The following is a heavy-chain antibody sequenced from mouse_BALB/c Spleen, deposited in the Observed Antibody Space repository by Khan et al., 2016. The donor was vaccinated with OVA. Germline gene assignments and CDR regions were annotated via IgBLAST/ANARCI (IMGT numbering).Heavy chain of an antibody. CDR1: GFTFSTYG. V-gene: IGHV5-6*01. J-gene: IGHJ3*01. CDR2: INRDGDYT. CDR3: ASHLTGSFAY. Sequence: EVHLVESGGDLVKPGGSLRLSCAASGFTFSTYGMSWVRQPPDKRLEWVATINRDGDYTYYPDTVKGRFTISRNNAENTLYLQMSSLQSEDTAIYYCASHLTGSFAYWGQGTLVTVSA. D-gene: IGHD4-1*01.